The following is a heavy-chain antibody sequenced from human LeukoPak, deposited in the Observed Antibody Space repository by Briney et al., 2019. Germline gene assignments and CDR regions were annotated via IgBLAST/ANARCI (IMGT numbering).Heavy chain of an antibody. CDR3: ARERAAPNWFDP. V-gene: IGHV4-39*07. J-gene: IGHJ5*02. CDR1: GGSISSSSYY. CDR2: IYYSGSI. Sequence: PSETLSLTCTVSGGSISSSSYYWGWIRQPPGKGLEWIGSIYYSGSIYYNPSLKSRVTISVDTSKNQFSLKLSSVTAADTAVYYCARERAAPNWFDPWGQGTLVTVSS. D-gene: IGHD2-15*01.